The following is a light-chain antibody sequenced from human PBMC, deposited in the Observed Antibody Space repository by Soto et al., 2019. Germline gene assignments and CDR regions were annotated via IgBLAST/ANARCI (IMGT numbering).Light chain of an antibody. J-gene: IGKJ1*01. CDR2: GVS. V-gene: IGKV3-15*01. CDR3: QQYDNWPPWT. Sequence: DTVMTQSPATLSVSPGETATLSCRASESVGSHLAWYQQKPGQAPRLLIYGVSTRATGIPARFRGSGSETEFTLTISSLQSEDIAVYYCQQYDNWPPWTFGQGTKV. CDR1: ESVGSH.